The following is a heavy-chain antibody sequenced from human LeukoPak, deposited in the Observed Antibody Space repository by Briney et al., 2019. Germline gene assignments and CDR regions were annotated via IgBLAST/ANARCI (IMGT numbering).Heavy chain of an antibody. CDR2: IKQDGSEK. D-gene: IGHD6-19*01. CDR1: GFTFSSYW. CDR3: AVAVAGTSYDY. J-gene: IGHJ4*02. Sequence: GGSLRLSCAASGFTFSSYWMSWVRQAPGKGLEWVANIKQDGSEKYYVDSVKGRFTISKDNAKNSLYLQMNSLRAEDTAVYYCAVAVAGTSYDYWGQGTLVTVSS. V-gene: IGHV3-7*01.